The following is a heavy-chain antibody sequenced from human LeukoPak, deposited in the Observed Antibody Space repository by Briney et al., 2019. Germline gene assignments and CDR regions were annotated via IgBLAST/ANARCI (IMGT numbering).Heavy chain of an antibody. J-gene: IGHJ6*02. V-gene: IGHV4-31*03. CDR2: IYYSGST. D-gene: IGHD2-2*02. Sequence: SETLSLTCTVFGGSISSGGYYWSWIRQHPGKGLEWIGYIYYSGSTYYNPSLKSRVTISVDTSKNQFSLKLSSVTAADTAVYYCARGACSSTSCYNAYYYYGMDVWGQGTTVTVSS. CDR3: ARGACSSTSCYNAYYYYGMDV. CDR1: GGSISSGGYY.